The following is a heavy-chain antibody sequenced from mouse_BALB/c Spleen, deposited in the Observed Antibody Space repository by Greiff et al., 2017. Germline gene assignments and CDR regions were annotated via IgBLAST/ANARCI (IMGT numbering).Heavy chain of an antibody. CDR2: ISNGGGST. J-gene: IGHJ3*01. Sequence: VQLKESGGGLVQPGGSLKLSCAASGFTFSSYTMSWVRQTPEKRLEWVAYISNGGGSTYYPDTVKGRFTISRDNAKNTLYLQMSSLKSEDTAMYYCARQDYGNYVFAYWGQGTLVTVSA. D-gene: IGHD2-1*01. CDR1: GFTFSSYT. CDR3: ARQDYGNYVFAY. V-gene: IGHV5-12-2*01.